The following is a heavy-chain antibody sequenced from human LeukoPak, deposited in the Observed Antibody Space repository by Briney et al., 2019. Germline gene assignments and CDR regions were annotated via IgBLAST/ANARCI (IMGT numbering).Heavy chain of an antibody. CDR3: ARDDYGDYVWSQPTFDY. CDR2: IWYDGSNK. J-gene: IGHJ4*02. CDR1: GFTFSSYG. D-gene: IGHD4-17*01. Sequence: QPGRSLRLSCAASGFTFSSYGMHWVRQAPGKGLEWVAVIWYDGSNKYYADSVKGRFTISRDNSKNTLYLQMNSLRAEDTAVYYCARDDYGDYVWSQPTFDYWGRGTLVTVSS. V-gene: IGHV3-33*01.